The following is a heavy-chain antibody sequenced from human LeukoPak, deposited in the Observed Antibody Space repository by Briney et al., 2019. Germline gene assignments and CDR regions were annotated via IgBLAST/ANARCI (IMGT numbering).Heavy chain of an antibody. CDR2: MSYDGSNK. J-gene: IGHJ5*02. D-gene: IGHD2-21*02. CDR1: GFTFSSYD. V-gene: IGHV3-30*18. Sequence: GGSLRLTCAASGFTFSSYDIHWVRQAPGKGLEWVAVMSYDGSNKYYADSVKGRFTISRDNSKNTLYLQMNSLRAEDTAVYYCAKDRSVVTDLRHGLDPWGQGTLVIVSS. CDR3: AKDRSVVTDLRHGLDP.